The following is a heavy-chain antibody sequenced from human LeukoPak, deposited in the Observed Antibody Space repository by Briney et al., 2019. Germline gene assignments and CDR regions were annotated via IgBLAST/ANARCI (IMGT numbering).Heavy chain of an antibody. J-gene: IGHJ6*03. CDR1: GYTFTSYG. CDR3: ARPRFPYYRLSGADYQYMDV. D-gene: IGHD3-10*01. V-gene: IGHV1-18*01. Sequence: ASVKVSCKASGYTFTSYGISWVRQAPGQGLEWMGWISAYNGNTNYAQKLQGRVTMTTDTSTSTAYMELRSLRSDDTAAYYCARPRFPYYRLSGADYQYMDVWGKGTTVTVSS. CDR2: ISAYNGNT.